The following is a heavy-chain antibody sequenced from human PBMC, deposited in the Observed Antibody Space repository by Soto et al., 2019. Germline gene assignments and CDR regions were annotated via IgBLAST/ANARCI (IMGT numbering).Heavy chain of an antibody. CDR2: IYYSGST. CDR1: GGSVSSGSYY. Sequence: SETLSLTCTVSGGSVSSGSYYWSWIRQPPGKGLEWIGYIYYSGSTNYNPSLKSRVTISVDTSKNQFSLKLSSVTAADTAVYYCARVGLLWFGEAKTDHFDYWGQGTLVTVSS. V-gene: IGHV4-61*01. J-gene: IGHJ4*02. D-gene: IGHD3-10*01. CDR3: ARVGLLWFGEAKTDHFDY.